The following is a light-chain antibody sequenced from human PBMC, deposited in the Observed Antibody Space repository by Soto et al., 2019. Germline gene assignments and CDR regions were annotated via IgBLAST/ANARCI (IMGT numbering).Light chain of an antibody. CDR3: CSYTSSTTPL. J-gene: IGLJ2*01. CDR1: SSDIGSYNL. V-gene: IGLV2-14*02. Sequence: QSALTQPASVSGSPGQSITISCTGTSSDIGSYNLVSWYQQHPGKAPKLIIHEDNKRPSGVSHRFSGSKSGNTASLTISGLQAEDEADYYCCSYTSSTTPLFGGGTKLTVL. CDR2: EDN.